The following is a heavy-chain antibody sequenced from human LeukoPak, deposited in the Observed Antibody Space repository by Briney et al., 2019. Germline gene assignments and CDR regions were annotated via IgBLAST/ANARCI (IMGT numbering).Heavy chain of an antibody. D-gene: IGHD2-15*01. V-gene: IGHV3-7*01. Sequence: GGSLRLSCAASGLAFSDYWMSWVRQAPGKGLEWVANIKPDGGHPNYVASVKGRFTISRDNAKNSLFLQMNSLRVEDTATYYCTTTFPACGSGSCALGGQRTLVTVSS. CDR3: TTTFPACGSGSCAL. CDR1: GLAFSDYW. CDR2: IKPDGGHP. J-gene: IGHJ4*02.